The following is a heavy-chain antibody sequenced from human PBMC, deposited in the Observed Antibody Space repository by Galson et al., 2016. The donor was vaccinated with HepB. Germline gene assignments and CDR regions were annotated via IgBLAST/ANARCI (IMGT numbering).Heavy chain of an antibody. D-gene: IGHD3-10*01. Sequence: SLRLSCAASGFTFSNYWMHWVRQAPGKGLVWVSHITIDGSTTTYADSVKGRFTISRDNAKNTLYLQMNSLRAEDTAVYYCASSVRGSGRPPGGYWGQGTLVTVSS. CDR2: ITIDGSTT. CDR1: GFTFSNYW. V-gene: IGHV3-74*01. J-gene: IGHJ4*02. CDR3: ASSVRGSGRPPGGY.